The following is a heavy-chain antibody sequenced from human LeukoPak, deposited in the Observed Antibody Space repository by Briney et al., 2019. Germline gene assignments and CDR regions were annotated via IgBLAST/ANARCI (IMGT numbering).Heavy chain of an antibody. J-gene: IGHJ4*02. CDR2: IYTSGST. D-gene: IGHD6-13*01. CDR3: ARTAYSSSWYRY. Sequence: SETLSLTCTVSGGSISSGSYYWSWIRQPAGKGLEWIGRIYTSGSTNYNPSLKSRVTISVDTSKNQFSLKLSSVTAADTAVYYCARTAYSSSWYRYWGQGTLVTVSS. CDR1: GGSISSGSYY. V-gene: IGHV4-61*02.